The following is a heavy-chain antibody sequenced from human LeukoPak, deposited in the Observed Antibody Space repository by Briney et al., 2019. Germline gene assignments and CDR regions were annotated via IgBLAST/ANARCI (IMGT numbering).Heavy chain of an antibody. CDR3: AKGDSGHDPSIRPPGAFDY. CDR1: GFTFDDYA. V-gene: IGHV3-43D*03. CDR2: TNWDGNTT. Sequence: GGSLRLSCVASGFTFDDYAMHWVRQAPGKGLEWVCLTNWDGNTTFCADSVKGRFTISRGNIKSSLFLQMNSLRPEDSALYYCAKGDSGHDPSIRPPGAFDYWGQGTLVTVSS. J-gene: IGHJ4*02. D-gene: IGHD2-21*02.